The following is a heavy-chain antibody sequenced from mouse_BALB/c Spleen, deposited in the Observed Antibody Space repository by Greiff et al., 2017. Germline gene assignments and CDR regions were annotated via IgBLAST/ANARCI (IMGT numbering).Heavy chain of an antibody. J-gene: IGHJ2*01. V-gene: IGHV14-4*02. CDR2: IDPENGDT. CDR3: ARWGLRLNY. CDR1: GFNIKDYY. D-gene: IGHD2-2*01. Sequence: EVQLQQSGAELVRSGASVKLSCTASGFNIKDYYMHWVKQRPEQGLEWIGWIDPENGDTEYAPKFQGKATMTADTSSNTAYLQLSSLTSEDTAVYYCARWGLRLNYWGQGTTLTVSS.